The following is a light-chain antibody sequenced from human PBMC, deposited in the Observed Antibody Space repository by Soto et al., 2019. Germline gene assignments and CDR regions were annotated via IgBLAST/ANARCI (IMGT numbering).Light chain of an antibody. J-gene: IGLJ1*01. CDR2: ENN. V-gene: IGLV1-51*01. Sequence: QSVLTQPPSVSAAPGQMVTISCSGSSSSIGNNYASWYQQLPGTAPKLLIYENNKRPSGIPDRFAGSKSGTSAILGIAGLQTGDEADYYCGTWDSSLSVYVFGTGTKPTVL. CDR3: GTWDSSLSVYV. CDR1: SSSIGNNY.